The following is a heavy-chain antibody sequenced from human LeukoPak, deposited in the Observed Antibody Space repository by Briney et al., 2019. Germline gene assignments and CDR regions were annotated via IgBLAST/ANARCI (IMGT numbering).Heavy chain of an antibody. V-gene: IGHV1-69*01. D-gene: IGHD1-26*01. CDR2: IIPIFGTA. Sequence: SVKVSCKASGGTFSSYAISWVRQAPGQGLEWMGGIIPIFGTANYAQKFQGRVTITADESTSTAYMELSSLRSEDTAVYYCARYRGSYPIFDYWGQGTLVTVSS. CDR1: GGTFSSYA. CDR3: ARYRGSYPIFDY. J-gene: IGHJ4*02.